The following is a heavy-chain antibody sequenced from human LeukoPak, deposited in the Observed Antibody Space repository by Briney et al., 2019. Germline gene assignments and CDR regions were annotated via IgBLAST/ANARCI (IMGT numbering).Heavy chain of an antibody. CDR3: ARHPGNGDYGPSAFDI. V-gene: IGHV4-39*01. CDR1: GGSISSSSYD. D-gene: IGHD4-17*01. J-gene: IGHJ3*02. CDR2: IYYSGST. Sequence: SETLSLTCTVSGGSISSSSYDWGWIRQPPGKGLEWIGSIYYSGSTHYNPSLKSRVTISVDTSKNQFSLKLSSVTAADTAVYYCARHPGNGDYGPSAFDIWGQGTMVTVSS.